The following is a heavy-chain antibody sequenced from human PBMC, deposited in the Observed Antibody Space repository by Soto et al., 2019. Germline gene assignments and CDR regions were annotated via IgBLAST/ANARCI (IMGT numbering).Heavy chain of an antibody. Sequence: EVQLVQSGEEVKKPGESLMVSCKASGYDFNIYWIGWLRQLPGKGLEWMGGVYPDDSDTIYSPSFQGLVTISVDKSISTPYLQWIRLKASDTAMYYCARRVHRNSPGGGLDVWGQGTTVTVSS. D-gene: IGHD3-10*01. V-gene: IGHV5-51*03. CDR1: GYDFNIYW. J-gene: IGHJ6*02. CDR2: VYPDDSDT. CDR3: ARRVHRNSPGGGLDV.